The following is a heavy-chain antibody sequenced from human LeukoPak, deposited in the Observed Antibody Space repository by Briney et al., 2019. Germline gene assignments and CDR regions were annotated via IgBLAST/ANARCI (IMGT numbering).Heavy chain of an antibody. CDR1: GFTFDDYA. V-gene: IGHV3-43D*03. D-gene: IGHD3-10*01. CDR3: AKDMSPMGFGEFTLDY. J-gene: IGHJ4*02. CDR2: ISWDGGST. Sequence: GGSLRLSCAASGFTFDDYAMHWVRQAPGKGLEWVSLISWDGGSTYYADSVKGRFTISRDNSKNSLYLQMNSLRAEDTALYYCAKDMSPMGFGEFTLDYWGQGTLVTVSS.